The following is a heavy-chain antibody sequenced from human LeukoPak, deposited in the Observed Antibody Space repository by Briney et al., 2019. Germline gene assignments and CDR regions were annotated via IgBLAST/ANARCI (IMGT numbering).Heavy chain of an antibody. Sequence: PSETLSLTCVVYGGSFSAYYWSWIRQPPGKGLEWIGEINHSGSTNYNPSLKSRVTISVDTSKNQFSLKLSSVTAADTAVYYCARGPDDYYDSSGPTRTNFDYWGQRTLVTVSS. J-gene: IGHJ4*02. V-gene: IGHV4-34*01. CDR3: ARGPDDYYDSSGPTRTNFDY. D-gene: IGHD3-22*01. CDR1: GGSFSAYY. CDR2: INHSGST.